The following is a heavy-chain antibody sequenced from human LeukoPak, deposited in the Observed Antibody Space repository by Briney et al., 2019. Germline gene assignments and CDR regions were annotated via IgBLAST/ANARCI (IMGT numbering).Heavy chain of an antibody. CDR1: GFTVSSKY. CDR2: IYSSGDT. Sequence: GGSLRLSCAASGFTVSSKYMSWVRQTPGKGLQWVALIYSSGDTYTADSVKGRFTISRDNSENTLYLQLDSLRAEDTAVYYCATGYYFGSGSYGYLDYWGQGTLVTVSS. D-gene: IGHD3-10*01. V-gene: IGHV3-53*01. J-gene: IGHJ4*02. CDR3: ATGYYFGSGSYGYLDY.